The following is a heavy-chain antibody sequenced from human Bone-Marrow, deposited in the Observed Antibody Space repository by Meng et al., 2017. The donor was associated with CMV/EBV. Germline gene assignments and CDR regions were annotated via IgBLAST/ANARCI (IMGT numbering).Heavy chain of an antibody. V-gene: IGHV3-21*01. D-gene: IGHD6-6*01. CDR2: ISSSSSYI. CDR3: AAIAAPPVDL. Sequence: HLVESGGGLVKPGGSLRRSCAASGLPFSSYSMNWVRQAPGKGLEWVSSISSSSSYIYYADSVKGRFTISRDNAKNSLYLQMNSLRAEDTAVYYCAAIAAPPVDLWGRGTLVTVSS. CDR1: GLPFSSYS. J-gene: IGHJ2*01.